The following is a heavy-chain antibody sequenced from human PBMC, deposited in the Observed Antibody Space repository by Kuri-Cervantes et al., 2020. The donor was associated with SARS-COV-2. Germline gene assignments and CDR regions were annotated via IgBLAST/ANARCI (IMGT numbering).Heavy chain of an antibody. Sequence: LSLTCAASGFTFSSYSMNWVRQAPGKGLEWVSYISSSSSTIYYADSVKGRFTISRDNAKNSLYLQMNSLRDEDTAVYYCARAISSWSDYWGQGTLVTVSS. D-gene: IGHD6-13*01. CDR1: GFTFSSYS. J-gene: IGHJ4*02. CDR2: ISSSSSTI. CDR3: ARAISSWSDY. V-gene: IGHV3-48*02.